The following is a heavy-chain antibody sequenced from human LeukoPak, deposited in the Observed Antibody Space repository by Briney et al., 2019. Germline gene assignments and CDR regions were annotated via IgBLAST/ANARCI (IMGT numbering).Heavy chain of an antibody. D-gene: IGHD1-14*01. V-gene: IGHV4-4*09. CDR1: GGSISSYY. Sequence: SETLSLTCTVSGGSISSYYWSWIRQPPGKGLEWIGYIYTSGSTNYNPSLKSRVTISVDTSKNQFSLKLSSVTAADTAVYYCARAGFKGGWFDPWGQGTLVTVSS. CDR3: ARAGFKGGWFDP. CDR2: IYTSGST. J-gene: IGHJ5*02.